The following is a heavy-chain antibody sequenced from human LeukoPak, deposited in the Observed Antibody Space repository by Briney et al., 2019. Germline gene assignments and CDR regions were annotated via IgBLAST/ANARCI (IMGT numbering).Heavy chain of an antibody. CDR1: GVTFDDYA. D-gene: IGHD2-2*01. CDR3: AKGYCSSTRCAFDI. V-gene: IGHV3-9*03. CDR2: ISWNSGSI. J-gene: IGHJ3*02. Sequence: PGRSLRLSCAVSGVTFDDYAMHWVRQAPGKGLEWVSGISWNSGSIVYADSVKGRFTISRDNAKNSLYLQMNSLRAEDMALYYCAKGYCSSTRCAFDIWGQGTMVTVSP.